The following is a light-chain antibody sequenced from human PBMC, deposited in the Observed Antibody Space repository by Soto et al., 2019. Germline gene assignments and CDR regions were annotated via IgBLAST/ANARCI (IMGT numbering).Light chain of an antibody. J-gene: IGKJ2*03. CDR2: GTS. CDR3: QQTYSVPHS. Sequence: DILMTQSPSSLSASVGDRVTITCWAGQRVSTYLSWYQQKPGRAPKLLIHGTSKWESGVPLRFSGGGSGTDFTLNISSLQPEDFATYSCQQTYSVPHSFGQGTKLEIK. V-gene: IGKV1-39*01. CDR1: QRVSTY.